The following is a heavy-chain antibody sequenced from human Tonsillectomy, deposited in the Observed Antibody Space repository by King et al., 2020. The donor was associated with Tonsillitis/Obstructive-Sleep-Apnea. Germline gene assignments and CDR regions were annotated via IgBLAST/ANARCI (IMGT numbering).Heavy chain of an antibody. D-gene: IGHD6-19*01. J-gene: IGHJ5*02. CDR1: GFTFSTYA. CDR3: AKDFAAVTGDPGS. Sequence: QLVQSGGGLVQPGGSLRLSCVASGFTFSTYAMTLVRQAPGKGPEWVSGISGSNGGTYYAHSVKGRFTISRDNSKNTLYLQMNSLRADDTALYYCAKDFAAVTGDPGSWGQGTLVTVSS. V-gene: IGHV3-23*04. CDR2: ISGSNGGT.